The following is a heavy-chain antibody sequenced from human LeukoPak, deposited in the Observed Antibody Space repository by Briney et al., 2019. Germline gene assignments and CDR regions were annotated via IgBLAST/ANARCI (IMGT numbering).Heavy chain of an antibody. CDR1: GYTFTSYG. CDR2: INPNSGGT. Sequence: ASVKVSCKASGYTFTSYGISWVRQAPGQGLEWMGWINPNSGGTNYAQKFQGRVTMTTDTSMSTAYMELSRLTSDDTAVYYCARGGTAAGRWGYYYYMDVWGKGTTVTVSS. D-gene: IGHD6-13*01. V-gene: IGHV1-2*02. J-gene: IGHJ6*03. CDR3: ARGGTAAGRWGYYYYMDV.